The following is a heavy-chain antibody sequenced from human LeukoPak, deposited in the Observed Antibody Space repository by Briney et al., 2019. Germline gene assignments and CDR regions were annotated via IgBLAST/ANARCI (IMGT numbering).Heavy chain of an antibody. CDR2: INPNSGGT. Sequence: GASVKVSCKASGYTFTGYYMHWVRQAPGQGLEWMGWINPNSGGTNYAQKFQGRVTMTRDTSISTAYMELSRLRSDDTAVYYCARRGGIAAAGTHYYYMDVWGKGTTVTVSS. CDR3: ARRGGIAAAGTHYYYMDV. J-gene: IGHJ6*03. V-gene: IGHV1-2*02. CDR1: GYTFTGYY. D-gene: IGHD6-13*01.